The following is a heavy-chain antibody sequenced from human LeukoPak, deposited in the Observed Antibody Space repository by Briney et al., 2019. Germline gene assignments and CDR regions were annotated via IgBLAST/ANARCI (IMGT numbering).Heavy chain of an antibody. V-gene: IGHV3-73*01. CDR2: IRSKGNDYAT. CDR1: GFTFSGST. Sequence: GGSLRLSCAASGFTFSGSTMHWVRQASGKGLEWIARIRSKGNDYATAYAASVKGKFTISRDDSKNTAYLQMNSLKTEDTAFYYCTSYYYYDSSSPIGLVWYWGQGTLVTVSS. CDR3: TSYYYYDSSSPIGLVWY. J-gene: IGHJ4*02. D-gene: IGHD3-22*01.